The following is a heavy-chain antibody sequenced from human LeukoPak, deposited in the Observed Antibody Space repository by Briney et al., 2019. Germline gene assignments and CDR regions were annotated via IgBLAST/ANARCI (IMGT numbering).Heavy chain of an antibody. CDR2: LKSKTDGGTT. J-gene: IGHJ4*02. Sequence: PVGSLPLSGAASGFTFSNAWMSWVRQAPGKGLEWVGRLKSKTDGGTTDYAAPVKGRFTISRDDSKNTLYLQMNSLKTEDTAVYYCTTRTKYYDSSADYFDYWGQGTL. CDR3: TTRTKYYDSSADYFDY. CDR1: GFTFSNAW. D-gene: IGHD3-22*01. V-gene: IGHV3-15*01.